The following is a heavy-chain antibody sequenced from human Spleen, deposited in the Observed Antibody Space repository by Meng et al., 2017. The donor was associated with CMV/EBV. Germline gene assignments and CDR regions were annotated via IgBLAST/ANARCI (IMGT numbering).Heavy chain of an antibody. CDR3: ARDILGASRLGTQRFHP. D-gene: IGHD3-16*01. Sequence: SETLSLTCSVSGTSIILGDYYWTWIRQPPGRGLEWIGYIYYNGATYYNPYLKSRLSFSVDTSRNQFSLNLNSVTAADTATYYCARDILGASRLGTQRFHPWGQGTLVTVSS. CDR1: GTSIILGDYY. J-gene: IGHJ5*02. V-gene: IGHV4-30-4*01. CDR2: IYYNGAT.